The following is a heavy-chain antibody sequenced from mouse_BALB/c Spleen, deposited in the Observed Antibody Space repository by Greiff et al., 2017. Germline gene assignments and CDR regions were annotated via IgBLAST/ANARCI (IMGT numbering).Heavy chain of an antibody. CDR2: ISYDGSN. CDR1: GYSITSGYY. V-gene: IGHV3-6*02. D-gene: IGHD2-4*01. CDR3: AREDDYDQFFFAY. J-gene: IGHJ3*01. Sequence: ESGPGLVKPSQSLSLTCSVTGYSITSGYYWNWIRQFPGNNLEWMGYISYDGSNNYNPSLKNRISITRDTSKNQFFLKLNSVTTEDTATYYCAREDDYDQFFFAYWGQGTLVTVSA.